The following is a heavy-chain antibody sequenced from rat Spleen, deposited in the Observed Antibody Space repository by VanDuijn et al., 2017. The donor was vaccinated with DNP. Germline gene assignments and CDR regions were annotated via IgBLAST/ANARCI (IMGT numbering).Heavy chain of an antibody. Sequence: EVQLQESGPGLMKPSQSFSLTCSVTGYSITSNYWGLIRQFPGNKMEYIGHISYSGRTDYNPSLKSRISITRDTSRNHFFLHLISVTTEDTDTYYCARWTRYFDYWGQGVMVTVSS. CDR3: ARWTRYFDY. D-gene: IGHD1-7*01. V-gene: IGHV3-1*01. CDR1: GYSITSNY. J-gene: IGHJ2*01. CDR2: ISYSGRT.